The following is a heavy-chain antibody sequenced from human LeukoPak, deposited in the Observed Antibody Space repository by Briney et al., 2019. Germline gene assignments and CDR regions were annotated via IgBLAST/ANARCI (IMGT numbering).Heavy chain of an antibody. V-gene: IGHV3-33*01. D-gene: IGHD3-9*01. CDR1: GFTFSSYG. CDR2: IWYDGSNK. CDR3: ARGEYYDILTGSDY. J-gene: IGHJ4*02. Sequence: GGSLRVSCAASGFTFSSYGMHWVRQAPGKGLEWVAVIWYDGSNKYYADSVKGRFTISRDNSKNTLYLQMNSLRAEDTAVYYCARGEYYDILTGSDYWGQGTLVTVSS.